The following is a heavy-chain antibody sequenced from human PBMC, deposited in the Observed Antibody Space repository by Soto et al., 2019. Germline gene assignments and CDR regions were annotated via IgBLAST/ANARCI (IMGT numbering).Heavy chain of an antibody. D-gene: IGHD2-8*01. CDR2: IIPICGTA. V-gene: IGHV1-69*12. CDR3: ACTVSNDYYYGMGV. J-gene: IGHJ6*02. CDR1: GGTFSSYA. Sequence: QVQLVQSGAEVKKPGSSVKVSCKASGGTFSSYAISWVRQAPGQGLEWMGGIIPICGTADYAQKFQGRVTMSAXEXSSTAYMELSSLRSEDTAVYSCACTVSNDYYYGMGVGGQGPTVTVSS.